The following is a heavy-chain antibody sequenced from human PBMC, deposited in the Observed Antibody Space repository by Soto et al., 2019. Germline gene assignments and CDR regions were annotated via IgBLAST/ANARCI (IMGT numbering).Heavy chain of an antibody. CDR1: GFTFRSYG. J-gene: IGHJ4*02. V-gene: IGHV3-33*01. Sequence: PGGSLRLSCATSGFTFRSYGMHWARQAPGKGLEWVAVIWDDGTNKYYADSLKGRFTISRDNSKNTLYLQMNSLRAEDTAVYYCARDRSTWYALDYWGQGTLVTVSS. CDR3: ARDRSTWYALDY. D-gene: IGHD6-13*01. CDR2: IWDDGTNK.